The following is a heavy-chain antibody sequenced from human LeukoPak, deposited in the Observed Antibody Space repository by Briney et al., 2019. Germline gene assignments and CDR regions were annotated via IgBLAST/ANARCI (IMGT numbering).Heavy chain of an antibody. Sequence: GGSLRLSCAASGFTFSSYSMNWVPKAPGKGLGWVSSISISSIYIYYADSVKGRFTISRDNAKNSLYLQMNSLRAEDTAVYYCAREVRDILTRDAFDIWGQGTMVTVSS. J-gene: IGHJ3*02. CDR1: GFTFSSYS. D-gene: IGHD3-9*01. CDR3: AREVRDILTRDAFDI. CDR2: ISISSIYI. V-gene: IGHV3-21*01.